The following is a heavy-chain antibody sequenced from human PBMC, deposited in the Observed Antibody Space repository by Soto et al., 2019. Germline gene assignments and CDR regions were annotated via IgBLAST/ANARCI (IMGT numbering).Heavy chain of an antibody. CDR1: GFTFSSYG. V-gene: IGHV3-33*01. CDR3: ARARRSYGHNGYYFDY. CDR2: IWYDGSNK. D-gene: IGHD5-18*01. J-gene: IGHJ4*01. Sequence: PGGSLRLSCAASGFTFSSYGMHWVRQAPGKGLEWVAVIWYDGSNKYYADSVKGRFTISRDNSKNTLYLQMNSLRAEDTAVYYCARARRSYGHNGYYFDYWGQGTLVTVSS.